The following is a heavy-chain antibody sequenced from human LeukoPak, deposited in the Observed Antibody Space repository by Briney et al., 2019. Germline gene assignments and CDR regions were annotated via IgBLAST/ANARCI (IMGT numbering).Heavy chain of an antibody. J-gene: IGHJ4*02. CDR1: GFTFSSYS. CDR2: SRNKGNSYST. V-gene: IGHV3-72*01. CDR3: ARGFITAAGPSFYSDY. Sequence: GGSLRLSCAASGFTFSSYSMNWVRQAPGKGLEWVARSRNKGNSYSTEYAASVRGRFTISRDDSRNSLLLQMNSLKTEDTAVYYCARGFITAAGPSFYSDYWGQGTLVTVSS. D-gene: IGHD6-13*01.